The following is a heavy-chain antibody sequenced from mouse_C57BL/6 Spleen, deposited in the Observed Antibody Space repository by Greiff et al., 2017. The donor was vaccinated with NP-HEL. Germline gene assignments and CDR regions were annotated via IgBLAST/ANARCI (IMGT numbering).Heavy chain of an antibody. CDR1: GYTFTDYN. CDR3: ARGGYYLVDYFDY. V-gene: IGHV1-22*01. J-gene: IGHJ2*01. D-gene: IGHD2-3*01. CDR2: INPNNGGT. Sequence: VQRVESGPELVKPGASVKMSCKASGYTFTDYNMHWVKQSHGKSLEWIGYINPNNGGTSYNQKFKGKATLTVNKSSSTAYMARRSLTSEDSAVYYCARGGYYLVDYFDYWGQGTTLTVSS.